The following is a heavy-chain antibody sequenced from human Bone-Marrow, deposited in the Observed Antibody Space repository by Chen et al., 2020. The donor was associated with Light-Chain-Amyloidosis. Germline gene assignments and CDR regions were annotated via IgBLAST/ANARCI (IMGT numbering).Heavy chain of an antibody. D-gene: IGHD2-2*01. CDR2: INTNGDST. Sequence: QVQLVQSGAEVKKPGVSVKVSCEASGYTFTGYQMHWVRQAPGQGLEWMGWINTNGDSTIYAQKFQGRVTMTRDTSISTVYMELSRLRSDDTAVYYCARGLHCSNTNCYLEFYYNAMDVWGQGTTVTVSS. V-gene: IGHV1-2*02. CDR1: GYTFTGYQ. J-gene: IGHJ6*02. CDR3: ARGLHCSNTNCYLEFYYNAMDV.